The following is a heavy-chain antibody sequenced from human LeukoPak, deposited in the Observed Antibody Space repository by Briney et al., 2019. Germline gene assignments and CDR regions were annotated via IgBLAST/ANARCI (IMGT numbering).Heavy chain of an antibody. CDR3: AKGPLSSSNYYMDV. CDR1: GFIFSDYA. V-gene: IGHV3-23*01. D-gene: IGHD3-10*01. CDR2: ITGDTTYT. Sequence: GGSLRLSCAASGFIFSDYAVTWVRQAPGKGLEWVSSITGDTTYTYYADSMKGRFTISRDNSKNTLYLQMSSLRAEDTAVYYCAKGPLSSSNYYMDVWGKGTTVTVSS. J-gene: IGHJ6*03.